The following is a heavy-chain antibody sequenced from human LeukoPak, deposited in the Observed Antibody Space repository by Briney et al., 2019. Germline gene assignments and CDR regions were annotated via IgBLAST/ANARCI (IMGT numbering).Heavy chain of an antibody. CDR1: GFTFSSYS. CDR2: ISSSSSYI. CDR3: ARSYYYYGSGSPLDY. J-gene: IGHJ4*02. V-gene: IGHV3-21*04. Sequence: GGSLRLSCAASGFTFSSYSMNWVRQAPGKGLEWVSSISSSSSYIYYADSVKGRFTISRGNAKNSLYLQMNSLRAEDTAVYYCARSYYYYGSGSPLDYWGQGTLVTVSS. D-gene: IGHD3-10*01.